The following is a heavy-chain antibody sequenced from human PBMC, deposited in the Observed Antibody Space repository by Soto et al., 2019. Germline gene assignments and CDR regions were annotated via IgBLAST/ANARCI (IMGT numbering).Heavy chain of an antibody. J-gene: IGHJ6*03. V-gene: IGHV1-2*04. CDR3: ARDHCSGGSCYYYYMDV. D-gene: IGHD2-15*01. CDR1: GYTFTGYY. Sequence: ASVKVSCKASGYTFTGYYIHWVRQAPGQGLEWMGWINPNSGGINYAQKFQGWVTMARDTSISTAYMELSRLRSDDTAVYYCARDHCSGGSCYYYYMDVWGKGTTVTVSS. CDR2: INPNSGGI.